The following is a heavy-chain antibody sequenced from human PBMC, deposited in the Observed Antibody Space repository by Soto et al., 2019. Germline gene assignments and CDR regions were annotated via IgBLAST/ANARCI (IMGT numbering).Heavy chain of an antibody. D-gene: IGHD2-2*01. CDR1: GGSISSYF. CDR3: ARSSTSANYFDY. J-gene: IGHJ4*02. Sequence: SETLSLTCTVSGGSISSYFWSWIRQPPGKGLEWIGYIYYTGSTNYNPSLKSRVTISVDTSKNQFSLQLSSVTAADTAVYYCARSSTSANYFDYWGQGTLVTVSS. V-gene: IGHV4-59*01. CDR2: IYYTGST.